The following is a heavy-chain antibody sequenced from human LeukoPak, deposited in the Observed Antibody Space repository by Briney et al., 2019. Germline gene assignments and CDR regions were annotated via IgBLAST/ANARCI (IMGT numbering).Heavy chain of an antibody. J-gene: IGHJ4*02. V-gene: IGHV1-18*01. CDR1: GYTFTSYG. CDR3: ARMIGSYGSNFDY. CDR2: ISAYNGNT. Sequence: ASVKVSCKASGYTFTSYGISWVRQAPGQGLEWMGWISAYNGNTNYAQKFQGRVTMTRDMSTSTVYMELSSLRSEDTAVYYCARMIGSYGSNFDYWGQGTLVTVSS. D-gene: IGHD1-26*01.